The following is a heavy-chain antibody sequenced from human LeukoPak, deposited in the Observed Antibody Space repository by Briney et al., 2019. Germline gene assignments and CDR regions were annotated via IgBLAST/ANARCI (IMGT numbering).Heavy chain of an antibody. D-gene: IGHD6-13*01. CDR3: EISIKLTDSNNWYGYFQH. V-gene: IGHV3-64D*09. Sequence: SGGSLRLSCSASRFTFSSYAMYWVRQAPGKGLEYVSAISNSGTTTYYVDSVKDRFIISRDNSKNTLSLQMSSLRTEDPTVYYCEISIKLTDSNNWYGYFQHWGQGTLVTVSS. CDR1: RFTFSSYA. J-gene: IGHJ1*01. CDR2: ISNSGTTT.